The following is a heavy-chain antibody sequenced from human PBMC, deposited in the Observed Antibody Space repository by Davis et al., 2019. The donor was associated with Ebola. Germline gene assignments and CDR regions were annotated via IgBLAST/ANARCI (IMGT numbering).Heavy chain of an antibody. CDR1: GFTFSSYG. V-gene: IGHV3-33*01. D-gene: IGHD3-3*01. Sequence: GESLKISCAASGFTFSSYGMHWVRQAPGKGLEWVAVIWYDGSNKYYADSVKGRFTISRDNSKNTLYLQMNSLRDEDTAVYYCAREWVTIPRAPYGMDVWGKGTTVTVSS. CDR3: AREWVTIPRAPYGMDV. CDR2: IWYDGSNK. J-gene: IGHJ6*04.